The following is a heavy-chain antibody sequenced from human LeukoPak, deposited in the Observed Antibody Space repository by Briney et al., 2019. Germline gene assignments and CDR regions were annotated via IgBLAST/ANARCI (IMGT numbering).Heavy chain of an antibody. CDR1: GFTFSDHF. Sequence: GGSLRLSCAASGFTFSDHFMDWVRQAPGKGLEWVGRIKNKANSCITRYAASMEGRFTISRDDSKNSLYLQMNSLRAQDTAVYYCASLFPHPTTDPYYYYMDVWGKGTTVTVSS. CDR3: ASLFPHPTTDPYYYYMDV. J-gene: IGHJ6*03. CDR2: IKNKANSCIT. V-gene: IGHV3-72*01. D-gene: IGHD4-11*01.